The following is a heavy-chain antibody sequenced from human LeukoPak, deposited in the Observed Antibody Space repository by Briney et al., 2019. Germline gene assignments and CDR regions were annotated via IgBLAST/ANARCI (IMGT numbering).Heavy chain of an antibody. D-gene: IGHD3-22*01. J-gene: IGHJ3*02. CDR3: ARGDSGYYDAFDI. CDR2: ISSSSSYI. Sequence: PGGSLRLSCAASGFTFSSYSMNWVRQAPGKGLEWVSSISSSSSYIYYADSVKGRFTISRDNAKNSLYLQMNSRRAEDTAVYYCARGDSGYYDAFDIWGQGTMVTVSS. CDR1: GFTFSSYS. V-gene: IGHV3-21*01.